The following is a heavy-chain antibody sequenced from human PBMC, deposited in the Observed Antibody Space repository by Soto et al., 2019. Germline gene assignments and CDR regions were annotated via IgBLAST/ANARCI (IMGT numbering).Heavy chain of an antibody. J-gene: IGHJ6*02. Sequence: QVQLVQSGAEVKKPGSSVKVSCKASGGTFSSYAISWVRQAPGQGLEWMGGIIPIFGTANYAQKFQGRVTITADEAKSTAYMELSSLRYEDAAVYYCAAPHSRDGYKQTASWYGMDVWGQGTPVTVS. D-gene: IGHD5-12*01. CDR3: AAPHSRDGYKQTASWYGMDV. CDR2: IIPIFGTA. V-gene: IGHV1-69*01. CDR1: GGTFSSYA.